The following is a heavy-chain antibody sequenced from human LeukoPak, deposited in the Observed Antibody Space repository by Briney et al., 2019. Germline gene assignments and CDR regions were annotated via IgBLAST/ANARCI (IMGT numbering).Heavy chain of an antibody. CDR2: IKQDGSEK. V-gene: IGHV3-7*01. CDR3: ARDSAVAGYYYGMDV. J-gene: IGHJ6*02. Sequence: GGSLRLSCAASGFTFGSYWMSWVRQAPGKGLEWVANIKQDGSEKYYVDSVKGRFTISRDNAKNSLYLQMNSLRAEDTAVYYCARDSAVAGYYYGMDVWGQGTTVTVSS. D-gene: IGHD6-19*01. CDR1: GFTFGSYW.